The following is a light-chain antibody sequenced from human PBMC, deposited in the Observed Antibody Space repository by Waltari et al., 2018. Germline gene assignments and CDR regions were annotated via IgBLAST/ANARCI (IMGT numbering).Light chain of an antibody. J-gene: IGLJ3*02. CDR1: SGHSSNV. CDR3: QTGGHGTWV. Sequence: QLVVTQSPSASAPLGASVKLTCTLSSGHSSNVIAWLQQRPEKGPRYLMKINSDGSHSKGYVIPDRFSGSRFGAERSLAISSLQSDDEADYYCQTGGHGTWVFGGGTKLTVL. V-gene: IGLV4-69*01. CDR2: INSDGSH.